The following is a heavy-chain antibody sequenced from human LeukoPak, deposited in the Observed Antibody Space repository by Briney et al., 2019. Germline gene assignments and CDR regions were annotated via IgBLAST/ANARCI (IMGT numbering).Heavy chain of an antibody. CDR3: ATGDGSYYEAFDY. J-gene: IGHJ4*02. CDR1: GGTFSSYA. D-gene: IGHD1-26*01. V-gene: IGHV1-69*04. CDR2: IIPILGIA. Sequence: ASVKVSCKASGGTFSSYAISWVRQAPGQGLEWMGRIIPILGIADYAQKFQGRVTMTEDTSTDTAYMELSSLRFEDTAVYYCATGDGSYYEAFDYWGQGTLVTVSS.